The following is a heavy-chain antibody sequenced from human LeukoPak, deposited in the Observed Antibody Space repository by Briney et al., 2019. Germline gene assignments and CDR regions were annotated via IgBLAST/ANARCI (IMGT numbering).Heavy chain of an antibody. J-gene: IGHJ4*02. Sequence: GESLQISCKGSGYIFTSYWISWVRQLPGKGLEWMGRIDPSDSYTNYSPSFRGHVTISADKSISTAYLQWSSLKASDTAMYYCARRYRSSWYAADYWGQGTLVTVSS. CDR2: IDPSDSYT. CDR3: ARRYRSSWYAADY. V-gene: IGHV5-10-1*01. CDR1: GYIFTSYW. D-gene: IGHD6-13*01.